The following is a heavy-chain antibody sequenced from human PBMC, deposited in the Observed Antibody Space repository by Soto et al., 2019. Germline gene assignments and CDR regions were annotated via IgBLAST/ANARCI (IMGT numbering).Heavy chain of an antibody. J-gene: IGHJ4*02. D-gene: IGHD2-21*01. CDR3: AITYCRDNSCPRDFDF. V-gene: IGHV1-69*02. CDR1: GGTFNTYT. Sequence: QVQVVQSGAEVKKPESSVKVSCKPSGGTFNTYTVNWVRLAPGHGLEWMGRFIPILDMANYEQKCQDRVTITADRSTFTAYMELNSLTSDDTAVYYCAITYCRDNSCPRDFDFWGPGTRVTVSS. CDR2: FIPILDMA.